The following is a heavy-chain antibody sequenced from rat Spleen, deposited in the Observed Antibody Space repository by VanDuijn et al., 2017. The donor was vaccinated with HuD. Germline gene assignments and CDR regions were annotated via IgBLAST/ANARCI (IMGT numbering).Heavy chain of an antibody. Sequence: EVQLVESDGGLVQPGRSLKLSCAASGFTFSDYYMTWVRQAPKKGLEWVATISYDGSSTYYPDSVKGRFTISRDNAQNTLYLQMNSLRSEDTATYYCTRNWDYWGQGVMVTVSS. CDR2: ISYDGSST. CDR1: GFTFSDYY. D-gene: IGHD3-6*01. CDR3: TRNWDY. V-gene: IGHV5-7*01. J-gene: IGHJ2*01.